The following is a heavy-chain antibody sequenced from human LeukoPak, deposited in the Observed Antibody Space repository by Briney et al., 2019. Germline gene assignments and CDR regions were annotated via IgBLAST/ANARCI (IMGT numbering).Heavy chain of an antibody. V-gene: IGHV4-31*11. D-gene: IGHD4-17*01. CDR1: GGSFSGYY. J-gene: IGHJ4*02. CDR3: ARGAVYDYGDFSERSSYFDY. Sequence: PSETLSLTCAVYGGSFSGYYWSWIRQHPGKGLEWIGHIYYSEYTYYSPSLRSRVSISVDTPKNQFSLKLNSVSVADTAVYYCARGAVYDYGDFSERSSYFDYWGQGTLVTVSS. CDR2: IYYSEYT.